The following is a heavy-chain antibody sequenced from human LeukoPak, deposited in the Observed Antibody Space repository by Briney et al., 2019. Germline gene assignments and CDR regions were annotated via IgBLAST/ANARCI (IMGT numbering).Heavy chain of an antibody. V-gene: IGHV3-21*01. D-gene: IGHD3-22*01. CDR1: GFTFSSYS. Sequence: GESLRLSCAASGFTFSSYSMNWVRQAPGKGLEWVSSISSSSSYIYYADSVKGRFTISRDNAKNSLYLQMNSLRAEDTAVYYCARPQTPAYYYDSSGLDAFDIWGQGTMVTVSS. CDR3: ARPQTPAYYYDSSGLDAFDI. J-gene: IGHJ3*02. CDR2: ISSSSSYI.